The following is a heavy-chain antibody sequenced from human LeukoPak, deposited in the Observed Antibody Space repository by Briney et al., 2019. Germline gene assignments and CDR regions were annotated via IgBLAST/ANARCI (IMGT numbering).Heavy chain of an antibody. CDR3: AKELTGDVDY. J-gene: IGHJ4*02. Sequence: GGSLRLSCAASGFTFDDYGLSWVRQAPGKGLEWVSGINWNGGSTGYADSVKGRFTISRDNSKNTLYLQMNSLRAEDTAVYYCAKELTGDVDYWGRGTLVTVSS. CDR1: GFTFDDYG. V-gene: IGHV3-20*04. D-gene: IGHD7-27*01. CDR2: INWNGGST.